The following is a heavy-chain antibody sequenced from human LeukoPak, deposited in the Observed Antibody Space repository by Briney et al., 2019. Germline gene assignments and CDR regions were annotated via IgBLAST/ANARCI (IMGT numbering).Heavy chain of an antibody. CDR2: ISGSGGNT. CDR1: GFTFSTDV. Sequence: GGSLRLSCAASGFTFSTDVMSWARQAPGKGLECVSAISGSGGNTYYADSVKGRFTISRDNSKSMLYLQMNSLRAEDTAVYYCAKDPPRRGYSASPQENWGQGTLVTVSS. CDR3: AKDPPRRGYSASPQEN. J-gene: IGHJ4*02. D-gene: IGHD5-12*01. V-gene: IGHV3-23*01.